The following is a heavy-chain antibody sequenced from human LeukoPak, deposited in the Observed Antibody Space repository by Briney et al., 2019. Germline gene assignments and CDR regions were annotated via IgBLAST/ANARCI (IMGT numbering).Heavy chain of an antibody. D-gene: IGHD3-9*01. V-gene: IGHV3-23*01. CDR3: AASYYDILTGYFDY. CDR2: ISGSGGST. CDR1: GFTFSSYA. J-gene: IGHJ4*02. Sequence: PGGSLRLSCAASGFTFSSYAMSWVRQAPGKGLEWVSAISGSGGSTYYADSVKGRFTISRDNSKNTLYLQMNSLRAEDTAVYYCAASYYDILTGYFDYWGQGTLVTVSS.